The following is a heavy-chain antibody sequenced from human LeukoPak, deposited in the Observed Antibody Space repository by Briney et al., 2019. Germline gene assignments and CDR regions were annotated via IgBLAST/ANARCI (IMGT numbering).Heavy chain of an antibody. Sequence: GASVKVSCEVSGYTLTELSMHWVRQAPGKGLEWMGGFDPEDGETIYAQKFQGRVTMTEDTSTDTAYMELSSLRSEDTAVYYCATESFYLGVVNANYYYYGMDVWGQGTTVTVSS. V-gene: IGHV1-24*01. CDR1: GYTLTELS. CDR3: ATESFYLGVVNANYYYYGMDV. D-gene: IGHD3-3*01. CDR2: FDPEDGET. J-gene: IGHJ6*02.